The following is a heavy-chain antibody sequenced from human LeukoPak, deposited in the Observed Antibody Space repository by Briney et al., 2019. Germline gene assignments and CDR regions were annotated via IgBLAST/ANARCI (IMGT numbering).Heavy chain of an antibody. CDR1: GGTFSSYA. CDR3: ARDDPGLGYCSGGSCYYFDY. J-gene: IGHJ4*02. V-gene: IGHV1-69*01. D-gene: IGHD2-15*01. Sequence: SVKVSCKASGGTFSSYAISWVRQAPGQGLEWMGGIIPIFGTANYAQKFQGRVTITADESTSTAYMELSSLRSEDTAVYYCARDDPGLGYCSGGSCYYFDYWGQGTLVTVSS. CDR2: IIPIFGTA.